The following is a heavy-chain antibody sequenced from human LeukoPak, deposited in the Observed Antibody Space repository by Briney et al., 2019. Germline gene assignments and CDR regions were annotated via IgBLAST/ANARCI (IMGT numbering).Heavy chain of an antibody. D-gene: IGHD1-26*01. CDR3: ATPAYRDRGGFEY. CDR2: VSGTTGNT. J-gene: IGHJ4*02. CDR1: GFTSTSYA. V-gene: IGHV3-23*01. Sequence: PGGSLRLSCALSGFTSTSYAIFWVRQAPGPGLAWVSAVSGTTGNTYYADSVKGRFTISRDNSKNTVYLQMDSLRVDDTAVYYCATPAYRDRGGFEYWGQGTLVTVSS.